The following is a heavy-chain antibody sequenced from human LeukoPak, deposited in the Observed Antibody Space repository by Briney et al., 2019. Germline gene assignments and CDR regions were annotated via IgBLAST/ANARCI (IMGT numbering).Heavy chain of an antibody. D-gene: IGHD3-22*01. CDR2: ISYDGSNK. CDR3: AYPSYDSSGYHYYYYYGMDV. J-gene: IGHJ6*02. Sequence: PGGSLRLSCAASGFTFSSYAMLWVRQAPGKGLEWVAVISYDGSNKYYADSVKGRFTISRDNSKNTLYLQMNSLRAEDTAVYYCAYPSYDSSGYHYYYYYGMDVWGQGTTVTVSS. V-gene: IGHV3-30-3*01. CDR1: GFTFSSYA.